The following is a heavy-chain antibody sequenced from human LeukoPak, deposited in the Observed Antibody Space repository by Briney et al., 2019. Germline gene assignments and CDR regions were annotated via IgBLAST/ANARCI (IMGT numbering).Heavy chain of an antibody. V-gene: IGHV3-30-3*01. CDR2: ISYDGGFK. J-gene: IGHJ6*03. CDR1: GFNFNDYA. D-gene: IGHD6-13*01. CDR3: AKAHIAATDYYYYYMDV. Sequence: GGSLRLSCAVSGFNFNDYAMHWLRQAPDKGLEWVAVISYDGGFKYYADSLKGRFTISRDNSQDTLYLQMYNLRAEDTALYYCAKAHIAATDYYYYYMDVWGKGTTVTVSS.